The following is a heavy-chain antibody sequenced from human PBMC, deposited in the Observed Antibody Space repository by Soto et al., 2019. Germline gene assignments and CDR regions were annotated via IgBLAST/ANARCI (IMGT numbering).Heavy chain of an antibody. Sequence: ASVKVSCKASGGTFTGYYMHWVRQAPGQGLEWMGWINPNSGGTNYAQKFQGRVTMTRDTSISTAYMELSRLRSDDTAVYYCARDQGTIAARPVYYYGMDVWGQGTTVTVSS. J-gene: IGHJ6*02. D-gene: IGHD6-6*01. CDR2: INPNSGGT. V-gene: IGHV1-2*02. CDR1: GGTFTGYY. CDR3: ARDQGTIAARPVYYYGMDV.